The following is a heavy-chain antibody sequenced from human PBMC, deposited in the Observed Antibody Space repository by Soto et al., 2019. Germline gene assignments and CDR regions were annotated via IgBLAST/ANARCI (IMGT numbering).Heavy chain of an antibody. CDR3: AYSTDYSKRYFDY. J-gene: IGHJ4*02. CDR2: IYSGGYT. CDR1: GFTVSNNY. V-gene: IGHV3-53*01. Sequence: PGGSPRLSCAVSGFTVSNNYMSWVRQAPGKGLEGVSVIYSGGYTAYGDSVKGRFTISRDNSKNTLYLQMNSLRADDTAVYYCAYSTDYSKRYFDYWGQGTLVTISS. D-gene: IGHD4-4*01.